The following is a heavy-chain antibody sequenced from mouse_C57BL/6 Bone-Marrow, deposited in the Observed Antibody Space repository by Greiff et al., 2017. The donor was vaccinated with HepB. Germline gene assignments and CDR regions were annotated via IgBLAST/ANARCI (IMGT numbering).Heavy chain of an antibody. CDR2: IDPSDSYT. CDR1: GYTFTSYW. V-gene: IGHV1-50*01. CDR3: ANYDYDGYAMDY. D-gene: IGHD2-4*01. J-gene: IGHJ4*01. Sequence: QVQLQQSGAELMKPGASVKLSCKASGYTFTSYWMQWVKQRPGQGLEWIGEIDPSDSYTNYNQKFKGKATLTVDTSSSTAYMQLSSLTSEDSAVYYCANYDYDGYAMDYWGQGTSVTVSS.